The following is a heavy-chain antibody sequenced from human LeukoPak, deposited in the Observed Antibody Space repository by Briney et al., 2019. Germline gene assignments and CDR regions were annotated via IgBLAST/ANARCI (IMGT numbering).Heavy chain of an antibody. J-gene: IGHJ3*02. CDR1: GFTFSSYE. D-gene: IGHD3-9*01. CDR3: ARGALRYSRGAFDI. Sequence: GGSLRLSCAASGFTFSSYEMNWVRQAAGKGLEWVSYISSSGSTIYYADSVKGRFTISRDNAKNSLYLQMNSLRAEDTAVYYCARGALRYSRGAFDIWGQGTMVTVSS. CDR2: ISSSGSTI. V-gene: IGHV3-48*03.